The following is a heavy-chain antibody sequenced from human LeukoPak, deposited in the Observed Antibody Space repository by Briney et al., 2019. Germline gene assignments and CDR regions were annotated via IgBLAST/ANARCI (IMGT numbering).Heavy chain of an antibody. CDR3: ARRTDRGYYGMDV. J-gene: IGHJ6*02. CDR1: GYSFTSYW. D-gene: IGHD3-10*01. CDR2: IYPGDSDT. Sequence: GESLKISCKGSGYSFTSYWIGWVRQMPGKGLEWMGIIYPGDSDTRYSPSFQGQATISADKSTSTAYLQWSSLKASDTAMYYCARRTDRGYYGMDVWGQGTTVTVSS. V-gene: IGHV5-51*01.